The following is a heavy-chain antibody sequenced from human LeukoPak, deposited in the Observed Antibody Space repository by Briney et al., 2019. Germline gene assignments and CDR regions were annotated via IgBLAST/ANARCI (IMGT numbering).Heavy chain of an antibody. J-gene: IGHJ5*02. V-gene: IGHV1-2*02. CDR2: INPNSGGT. Sequence: ASVKVSCKASGYTFTSYAMNWVRQAPGQGLEWMGWINPNSGGTNYAQKFQGRVTMTRDTSISTAYMELSRLRSDDTAVYYCARALWDFWSGYYLGTWYNWFDPWGQGTLVTVSS. CDR1: GYTFTSYA. CDR3: ARALWDFWSGYYLGTWYNWFDP. D-gene: IGHD3-3*01.